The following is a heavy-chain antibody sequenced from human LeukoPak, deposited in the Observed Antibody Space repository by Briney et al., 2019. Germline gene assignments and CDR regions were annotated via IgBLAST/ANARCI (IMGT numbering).Heavy chain of an antibody. J-gene: IGHJ4*02. D-gene: IGHD3-3*01. V-gene: IGHV4-39*01. CDR1: GGSISSSSYY. CDR2: IYYSGST. Sequence: SETLSLTCTVSGGSISSSSYYWGWIRQPPGKGLEWIGSIYYSGSTYYNPSLKSRVTISVDTSKNQFSLKLSSVTAADTAVYYCASSLSDFWSGSLMVSFDYWGQGTLVTVSS. CDR3: ASSLSDFWSGSLMVSFDY.